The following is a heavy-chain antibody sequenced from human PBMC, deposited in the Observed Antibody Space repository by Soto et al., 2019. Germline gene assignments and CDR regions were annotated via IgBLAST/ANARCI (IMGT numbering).Heavy chain of an antibody. CDR2: ISGSGGST. CDR3: AKDLRVCSGGSCYSHLGY. CDR1: GFTFSSYA. D-gene: IGHD2-15*01. Sequence: EVQLLESGGGLVQPGGSLRLSCAASGFTFSSYAMSWVRQAPGKGLEWVSAISGSGGSTYYADSVKGRFTISRDNSKNTLYLQMNSLRAEDTAVYYCAKDLRVCSGGSCYSHLGYWGQGTLVTVSS. J-gene: IGHJ4*02. V-gene: IGHV3-23*01.